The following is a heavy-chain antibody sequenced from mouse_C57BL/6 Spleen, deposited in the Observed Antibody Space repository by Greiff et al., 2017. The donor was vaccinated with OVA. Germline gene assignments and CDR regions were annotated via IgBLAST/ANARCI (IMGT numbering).Heavy chain of an antibody. D-gene: IGHD2-4*01. V-gene: IGHV1-76*01. CDR3: AREGDYDGYYAMDY. CDR1: GYTFTDYY. Sequence: QVQLQQSGAELVRPGASVKLSCTASGYTFTDYYLNWVKQRPGQGLEWIARIYPGSGNTYYNEKFKGKATLTAEKSSSTAYMQLSSLTSEDSAVYFCAREGDYDGYYAMDYWGQGTSVTVSS. J-gene: IGHJ4*01. CDR2: IYPGSGNT.